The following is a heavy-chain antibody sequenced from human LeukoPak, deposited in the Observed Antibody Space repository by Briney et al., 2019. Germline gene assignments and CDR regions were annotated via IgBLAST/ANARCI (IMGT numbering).Heavy chain of an antibody. V-gene: IGHV4-59*01. J-gene: IGHJ4*02. CDR3: ATGYSSTWYYFDY. CDR1: GDSISSYY. Sequence: SETLSLTCTVSGDSISSYYWSWIRQPTGKGLEWIGYIYHSGSTNYNPSLKSRVTISADTSKDQFSLKLASVTAADTAVYYCATGYSSTWYYFDYWGQGTLVTVSS. D-gene: IGHD6-13*01. CDR2: IYHSGST.